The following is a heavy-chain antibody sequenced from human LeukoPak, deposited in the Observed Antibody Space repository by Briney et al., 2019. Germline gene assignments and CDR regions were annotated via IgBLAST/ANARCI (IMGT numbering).Heavy chain of an antibody. CDR1: GFTFDDYA. J-gene: IGHJ3*02. CDR2: ISWNSGNI. D-gene: IGHD6-13*01. CDR3: AKHIRGPTLAAAGLAFDI. V-gene: IGHV3-9*01. Sequence: GGSLRLSCAASGFTFDDYAMHWVRQAPGKGLEWVSGISWNSGNIGYADSVKGRFTISRDNAKNSLYLQMNSLRAEDTALYYCAKHIRGPTLAAAGLAFDIWGQGTMVTVSS.